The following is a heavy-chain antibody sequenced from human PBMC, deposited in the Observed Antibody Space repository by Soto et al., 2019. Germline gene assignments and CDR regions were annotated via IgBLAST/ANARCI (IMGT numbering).Heavy chain of an antibody. J-gene: IGHJ6*03. CDR2: ISSSSSTI. Sequence: GGSLRLSCAASGFTFSSYSMNWVRQAPGKGLEWVSYISSSSSTIYYADSVKGRFTISRDNAKNSLYLQMNSLRAEDTAVYYCAREVGGSTVTTPQGGGYYYYMDVWGKGTTVTVSS. V-gene: IGHV3-48*01. CDR1: GFTFSSYS. D-gene: IGHD4-17*01. CDR3: AREVGGSTVTTPQGGGYYYYMDV.